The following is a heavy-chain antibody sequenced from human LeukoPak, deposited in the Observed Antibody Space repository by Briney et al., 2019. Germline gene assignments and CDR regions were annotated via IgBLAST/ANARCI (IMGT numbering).Heavy chain of an antibody. CDR3: ARERGYSYGYSDY. CDR1: GFTFSSYN. V-gene: IGHV3-21*01. J-gene: IGHJ4*02. D-gene: IGHD5-18*01. Sequence: GGSLRLSCAASGFTFSSYNMNWVRQAPGKGLEWVSSISSSSSYIYSADSVKGRFTISRDNAKNSLYLQMNSLRAEDTAVYDCARERGYSYGYSDYWGQGTLVTVSS. CDR2: ISSSSSYI.